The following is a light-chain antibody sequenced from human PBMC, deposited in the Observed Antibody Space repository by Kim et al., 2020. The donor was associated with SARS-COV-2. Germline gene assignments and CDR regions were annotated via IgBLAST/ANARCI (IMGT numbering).Light chain of an antibody. J-gene: IGKJ3*01. CDR3: LQYNNWPPEEFT. CDR1: RSVCSD. V-gene: IGKV3D-15*01. CDR2: GAS. Sequence: GDRGTLSCRASRSVCSDLSWYQQRPGQAPRLLIYGASTRATGIPAGFSGSVSGTEFNLTISSLQSEDFAVYYCLQYNNWPPEEFTVGPGAKVDSK.